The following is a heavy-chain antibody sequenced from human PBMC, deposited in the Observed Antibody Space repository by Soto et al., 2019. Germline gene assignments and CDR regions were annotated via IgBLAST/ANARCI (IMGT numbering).Heavy chain of an antibody. CDR2: ISGSGGTT. J-gene: IGHJ1*01. CDR3: AKDQAAGGTISRYFQY. CDR1: GFSFSTYA. Sequence: GGSLRLSCAASGFSFSTYAMSWVRQAPGKGLEWVSGISGSGGTTYYADSVKGRFTISRDNSKNTLYLQVNSLRAEDTAVYYCAKDQAAGGTISRYFQYWGQGTLVTVS. D-gene: IGHD6-13*01. V-gene: IGHV3-23*01.